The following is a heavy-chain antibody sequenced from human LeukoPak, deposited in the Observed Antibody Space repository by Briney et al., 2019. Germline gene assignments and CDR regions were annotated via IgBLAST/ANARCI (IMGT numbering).Heavy chain of an antibody. CDR1: VGSISSYY. Sequence: PPETLSLTCSLSVGSISSYYWSWIPQPARKGLEWSGRIYISGSTNSNPSLTSLVTISLDTSTSPFSLKLSSLTAAHTPVYFCVRDLYWFGSGENGFDIWGEGAVVSVSS. J-gene: IGHJ3*02. CDR3: VRDLYWFGSGENGFDI. CDR2: IYISGST. V-gene: IGHV4-4*07. D-gene: IGHD3-22*01.